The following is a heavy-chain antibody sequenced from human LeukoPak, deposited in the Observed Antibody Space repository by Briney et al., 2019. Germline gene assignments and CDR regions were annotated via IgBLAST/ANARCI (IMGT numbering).Heavy chain of an antibody. CDR1: GVSISSSNSY. J-gene: IGHJ5*02. V-gene: IGHV4-39*02. CDR3: ARDPLRRSSSWFGSNWFDP. D-gene: IGHD6-13*01. Sequence: PSETLSLTCTVSGVSISSSNSYWGWIRQPPGKGLEWIGSVYYSGNTYYNASLKSQVSISIDTSKDQFSLRLTSVTAADTAVYYCARDPLRRSSSWFGSNWFDPWGQGTLVTVSS. CDR2: VYYSGNT.